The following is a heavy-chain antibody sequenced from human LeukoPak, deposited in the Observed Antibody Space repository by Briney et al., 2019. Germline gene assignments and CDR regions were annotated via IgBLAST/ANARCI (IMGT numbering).Heavy chain of an antibody. CDR2: VTSTGGTT. CDR3: AREGGSKNWFDP. CDR1: GFTFSSYE. J-gene: IGHJ5*02. V-gene: IGHV3-48*03. Sequence: GGSLRLSCAASGFTFSSYEMNWLRQAPGKGLEWISYVTSTGGTTYYADSVKGRFTISRDNAKNSLYLQMNSLRAEDTAVYYCAREGGSKNWFDPWGQGTLVTVSS. D-gene: IGHD1-26*01.